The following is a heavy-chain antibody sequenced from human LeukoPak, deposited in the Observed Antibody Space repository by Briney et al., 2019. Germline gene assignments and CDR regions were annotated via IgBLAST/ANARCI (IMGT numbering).Heavy chain of an antibody. CDR1: GFTFSSYG. V-gene: IGHV3-30*18. J-gene: IGHJ4*02. Sequence: SLRLSCAASGFTFSSYGMHWVRQAPGKGLEWVAVISYDGSNKYYADSVKGRFTISRDNSKNTLYLQMNSLRAEDTAVYYCAKVPGGYCSSTSCYFDYWGQGTLVTVSS. D-gene: IGHD2-2*01. CDR2: ISYDGSNK. CDR3: AKVPGGYCSSTSCYFDY.